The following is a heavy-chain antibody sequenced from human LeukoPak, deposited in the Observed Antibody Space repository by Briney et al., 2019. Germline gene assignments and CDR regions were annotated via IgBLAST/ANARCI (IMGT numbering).Heavy chain of an antibody. CDR1: GGSFSGYY. J-gene: IGHJ6*03. Sequence: SETLSLTCAVYGGSFSGYYWSWIRQPPGKGLEWIGEINHSGSTNYNPSLKSRVTTSLDTSKNQFSLQLSSVTAADTAVYYCARLLYGDYATLRYYYYYMDVWGKGTTVTISS. V-gene: IGHV4-34*01. CDR2: INHSGST. CDR3: ARLLYGDYATLRYYYYYMDV. D-gene: IGHD4-17*01.